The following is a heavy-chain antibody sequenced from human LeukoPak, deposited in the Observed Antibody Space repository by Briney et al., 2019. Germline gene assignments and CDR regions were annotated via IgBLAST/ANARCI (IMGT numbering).Heavy chain of an antibody. D-gene: IGHD6-13*01. CDR3: ARRGSSWAFDY. Sequence: SETLSLTCTVSGGSISNYYWSWIRQPPGKGLEWIGYMYYSGSTNYNPSLKSRVTISVDTSKNQSSLKLSSVTAADTAVYYCARRGSSWAFDYWGQGTLVTVSS. J-gene: IGHJ4*02. V-gene: IGHV4-59*08. CDR2: MYYSGST. CDR1: GGSISNYY.